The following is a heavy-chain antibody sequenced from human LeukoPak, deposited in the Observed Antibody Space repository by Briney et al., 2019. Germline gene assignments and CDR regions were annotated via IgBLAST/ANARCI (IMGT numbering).Heavy chain of an antibody. D-gene: IGHD3-10*01. CDR3: ARDRLSNLLWFGELLYYYYGMDV. J-gene: IGHJ6*02. CDR1: GFTFSSYG. V-gene: IGHV3-33*01. Sequence: PGGFLRLSCAASGFTFSSYGMHWVRQAPGKGLEWVAVIWYDGSNKYYADSVKGRFTISRDNSKNTLYLQMNSLRAEDTAVYYCARDRLSNLLWFGELLYYYYGMDVWGQGTTVTVSS. CDR2: IWYDGSNK.